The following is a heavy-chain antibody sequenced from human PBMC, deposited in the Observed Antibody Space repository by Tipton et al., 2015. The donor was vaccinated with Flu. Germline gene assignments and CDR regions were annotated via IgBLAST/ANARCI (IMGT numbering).Heavy chain of an antibody. CDR3: ARIIGVVTTPHFDS. D-gene: IGHD2-15*01. J-gene: IGHJ4*02. CDR1: GYSISSGYY. V-gene: IGHV4-38-2*01. CDR2: IYHSGNT. Sequence: TLSLTCAVSGYSISSGYYWGWIRQPPGKGLEWIGNIYHSGNTYYNPSLKSRVTISVDTSKNQFSLKLSSVTAADTAVYYCARIIGVVTTPHFDSWGQGTLVTVSS.